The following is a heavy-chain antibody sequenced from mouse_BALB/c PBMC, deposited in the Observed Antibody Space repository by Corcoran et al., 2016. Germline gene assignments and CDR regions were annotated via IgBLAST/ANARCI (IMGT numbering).Heavy chain of an antibody. CDR2: IDPANGNT. V-gene: IGHV14-3*02. CDR3: ARWDWYFDV. Sequence: VQLQPSGAELVKPGASVKLSCTASGFNIKDTYMHWVKQRPEQGLEWIGRIDPANGNTKYDPKFQGKATITADTSSNTAYLQLSSLTSEDTAVYYCARWDWYFDVWGAGTTVTVSS. CDR1: GFNIKDTY. J-gene: IGHJ1*01.